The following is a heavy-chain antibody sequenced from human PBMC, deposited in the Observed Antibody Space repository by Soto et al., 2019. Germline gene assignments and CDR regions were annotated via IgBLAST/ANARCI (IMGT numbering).Heavy chain of an antibody. Sequence: SETLSLTCTVSGGSISSGGYYWSWIRQHPGKGLEWIGYIYYSGSTYYNPSLKSRVTISVDTSKNQFSLKLSSVTAADTAVYYCARDKRGSRGKEDAFDIWGQGTMVTVSS. V-gene: IGHV4-31*03. D-gene: IGHD3-10*01. CDR2: IYYSGST. CDR3: ARDKRGSRGKEDAFDI. J-gene: IGHJ3*02. CDR1: GGSISSGGYY.